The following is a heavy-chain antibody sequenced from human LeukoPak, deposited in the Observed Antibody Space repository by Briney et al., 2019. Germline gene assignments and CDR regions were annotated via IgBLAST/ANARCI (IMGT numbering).Heavy chain of an antibody. Sequence: PGGSLRLSCAASGFTFSSYEMNWVRQAPGKGLEWVSYIISSGSIRYYADAVRGRFIISRDNAKNSLFLQMNSLRAEDTAVYYCARYSDLKLDGFDIWGQGTLVTVSS. V-gene: IGHV3-48*03. J-gene: IGHJ3*02. D-gene: IGHD2-15*01. CDR3: ARYSDLKLDGFDI. CDR1: GFTFSSYE. CDR2: IISSGSIR.